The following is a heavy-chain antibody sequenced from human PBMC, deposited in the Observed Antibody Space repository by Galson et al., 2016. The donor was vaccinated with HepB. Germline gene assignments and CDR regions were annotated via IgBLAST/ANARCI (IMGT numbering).Heavy chain of an antibody. V-gene: IGHV4-39*07. D-gene: IGHD1-1*01. J-gene: IGHJ5*02. CDR3: ARVTTVARGVLAQSSFDL. Sequence: SETLSLTCTVSVGSLSNNIYFWGWIRQSPGQGLEWIGSRFYSGTTHYKASLNSRVTISIDTSKNQFSLRLTSVTAADTAVYYCARVTTVARGVLAQSSFDLWGQGTLVTVSS. CDR2: RFYSGTT. CDR1: VGSLSNNIYF.